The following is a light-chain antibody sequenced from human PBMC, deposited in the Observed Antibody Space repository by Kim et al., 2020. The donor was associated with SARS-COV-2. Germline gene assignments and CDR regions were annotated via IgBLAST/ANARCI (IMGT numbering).Light chain of an antibody. V-gene: IGLV3-1*01. CDR1: RLGNKH. J-gene: IGLJ2*01. CDR2: QDY. Sequence: SVSPGKTVSITGSGDRLGNKHACWYQQRPGQSPVLVIYQDYKRPSGIPGRFSGSNSGKTATLTISGTQALEEADYYCQAWDSTTVIFGGGTQLTVL. CDR3: QAWDSTTVI.